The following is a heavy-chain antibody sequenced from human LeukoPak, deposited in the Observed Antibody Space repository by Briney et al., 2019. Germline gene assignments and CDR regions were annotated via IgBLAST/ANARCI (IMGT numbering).Heavy chain of an antibody. Sequence: GESLKISCKGSGYSFTSYWIGWVRQMPGKGLEWMGIIYPGDSDTRYSPSFQGQVTISADKSISTAYLQWSSLKASDTAMYYCASSTSYYYYYMDVWGKGTTVTVSS. V-gene: IGHV5-51*01. J-gene: IGHJ6*03. D-gene: IGHD2-2*01. CDR3: ASSTSYYYYYMDV. CDR1: GYSFTSYW. CDR2: IYPGDSDT.